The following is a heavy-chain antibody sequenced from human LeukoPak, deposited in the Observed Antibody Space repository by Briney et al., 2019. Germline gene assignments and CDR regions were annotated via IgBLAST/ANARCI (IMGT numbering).Heavy chain of an antibody. CDR3: ARASILTAFDY. CDR2: INSDGSST. V-gene: IGHV3-74*01. J-gene: IGHJ4*02. D-gene: IGHD3-9*01. CDR1: GFTFSSYW. Sequence: PGGSLRLSCAASGFTFSSYWMHWVRQAPGKGLVWVSRINSDGSSTSYADSVKGRFTISRDNAKNTLYLQMNSLRAEDTAVYYCARASILTAFDYWGQGTLVTVSS.